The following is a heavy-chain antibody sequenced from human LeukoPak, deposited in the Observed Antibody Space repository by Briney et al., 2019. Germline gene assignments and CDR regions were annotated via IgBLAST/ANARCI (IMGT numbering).Heavy chain of an antibody. D-gene: IGHD4-17*01. CDR3: TRDPHGDYAFSWFDP. Sequence: GGSLRLSCAASGFTFSSYAMSWFRQAPGEGLEWVGFIRSKAYGGTTEYAASVKGRFTISRDDSKSIAYLQMNSLKTEDTAVYYCTRDPHGDYAFSWFDPWGQGTLVTVSS. CDR1: GFTFSSYA. J-gene: IGHJ5*02. CDR2: IRSKAYGGTT. V-gene: IGHV3-49*03.